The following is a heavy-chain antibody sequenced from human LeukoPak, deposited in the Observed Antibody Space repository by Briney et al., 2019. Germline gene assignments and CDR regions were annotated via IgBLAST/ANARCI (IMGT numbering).Heavy chain of an antibody. J-gene: IGHJ4*02. CDR3: ATAYVTYGHYDPAAPEY. CDR1: VYTLTELS. D-gene: IGHD4-17*01. CDR2: FDPEDGET. Sequence: GSVNVSRKLSVYTLTELSMHAVRQAPGKGGEGMGGFDPEDGETIHAQTFQGRVTMTVDTSTDTACMELSSLRSEDTAVYYCATAYVTYGHYDPAAPEYWGQGTLVTVSS. V-gene: IGHV1-24*01.